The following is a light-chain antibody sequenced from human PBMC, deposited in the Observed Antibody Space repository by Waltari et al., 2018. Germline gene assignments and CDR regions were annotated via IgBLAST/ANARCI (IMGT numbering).Light chain of an antibody. CDR2: EVS. V-gene: IGLV2-8*01. CDR1: TLTVGAYNF. J-gene: IGLJ1*01. CDR3: SSYAGSVNLRV. Sequence: SPLTHPPSASGSPEHSFPIPSTGPTLTVGAYNFLSCYQQPPGKAPKLLIYEVSKRPSGVPDRFSGSKSGITASLTVSGLQAEDEADYYCSSYAGSVNLRVFGTGTMVTVL.